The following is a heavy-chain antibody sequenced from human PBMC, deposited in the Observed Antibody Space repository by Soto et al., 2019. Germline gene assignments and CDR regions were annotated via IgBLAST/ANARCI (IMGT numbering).Heavy chain of an antibody. Sequence: ASVKVSCMASGYTFTSYGISWVRQAPGQGLEWMGWISAYNGNTNYAQKLQGRVTMTTDTSTSTAYMELRSLRSDDTAVYYCARSGVVGPLAAAGTGGPPDYYYYYGMDVWGQGTTVTVSS. CDR2: ISAYNGNT. V-gene: IGHV1-18*01. D-gene: IGHD6-13*01. CDR1: GYTFTSYG. CDR3: ARSGVVGPLAAAGTGGPPDYYYYYGMDV. J-gene: IGHJ6*02.